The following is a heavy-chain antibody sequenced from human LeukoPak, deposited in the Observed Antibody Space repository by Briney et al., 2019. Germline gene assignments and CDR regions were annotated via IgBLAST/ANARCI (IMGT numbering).Heavy chain of an antibody. J-gene: IGHJ4*02. CDR1: GLTFSSYG. V-gene: IGHV3-33*01. Sequence: GRSLRLSCAASGLTFSSYGMHWVRQAPGKGLEWVAVIWNDGTNKYYADSVKGRFTISRDNSKNTLYLQMNSLRAEDTAVYYCARDLYADYVWGSFDYWGQGTLVTVSS. CDR2: IWNDGTNK. CDR3: ARDLYADYVWGSFDY. D-gene: IGHD3-16*01.